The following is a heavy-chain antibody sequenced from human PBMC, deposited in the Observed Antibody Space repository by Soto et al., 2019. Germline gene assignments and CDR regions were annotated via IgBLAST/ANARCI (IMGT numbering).Heavy chain of an antibody. CDR2: ISGSGGST. V-gene: IGHV3-23*01. Sequence: GGSLRVSCAASGFTFSSYAMSWGRQAPGKGLEWVSAISGSGGSTYYADSVKGRFTISRDNSKNTLYLQMNSLRAEDTAVYYCEKGRGHRDYVWGSYRYDYYCYYYGMDVWGQGTTVTVSS. J-gene: IGHJ6*02. D-gene: IGHD3-16*02. CDR3: EKGRGHRDYVWGSYRYDYYCYYYGMDV. CDR1: GFTFSSYA.